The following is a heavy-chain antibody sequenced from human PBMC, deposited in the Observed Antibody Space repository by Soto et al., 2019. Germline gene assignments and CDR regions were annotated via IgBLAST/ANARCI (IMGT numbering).Heavy chain of an antibody. Sequence: ASVKVSCKASGYTFTSYYMHWVRQAPGQGLEWMGIINPSGGSTSYAQKFQGRVTMTRDTSTSTVYMELSSLRSEDTAVYYCARDQSWFGELALFDYWGHGTLVTVSS. J-gene: IGHJ4*01. CDR2: INPSGGST. CDR3: ARDQSWFGELALFDY. D-gene: IGHD3-10*01. V-gene: IGHV1-46*01. CDR1: GYTFTSYY.